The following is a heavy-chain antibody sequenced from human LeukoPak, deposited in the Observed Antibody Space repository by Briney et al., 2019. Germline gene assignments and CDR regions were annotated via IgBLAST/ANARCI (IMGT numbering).Heavy chain of an antibody. D-gene: IGHD1-26*01. CDR1: GGSISIGGYY. CDR3: ARDREVDYYYYMDV. CDR2: IYYSGST. V-gene: IGHV4-31*03. Sequence: SETLSLTCTVSGGSISIGGYYWSWIRQHPGKGLEWIGYIYYSGSTYYNPSLKSRVTISVDTSKNQFSLKLSSVTAADTAVYYCARDREVDYYYYMDVWGKGTTVTVSS. J-gene: IGHJ6*03.